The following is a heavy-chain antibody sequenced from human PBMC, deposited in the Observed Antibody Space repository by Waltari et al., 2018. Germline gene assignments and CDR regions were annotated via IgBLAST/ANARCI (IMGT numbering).Heavy chain of an antibody. CDR1: GFTFSSYG. D-gene: IGHD4-17*01. Sequence: QVQLVESGGGVVQPGGSLRLSCAASGFTFSSYGMHWVRQAPGKGREWVAFIRYDGSHKYYADSVKGRFTIARDNSKNTLYLQMNSLRAEDTAVYYCAKPGPTTVTTSPDYWGQGTLVTVSS. CDR3: AKPGPTTVTTSPDY. J-gene: IGHJ4*02. V-gene: IGHV3-30*02. CDR2: IRYDGSHK.